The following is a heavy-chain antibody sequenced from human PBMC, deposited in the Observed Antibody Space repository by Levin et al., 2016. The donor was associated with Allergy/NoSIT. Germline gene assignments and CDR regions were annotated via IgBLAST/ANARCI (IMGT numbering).Heavy chain of an antibody. V-gene: IGHV3-66*04. J-gene: IGHJ3*01. CDR1: GFSVTQNH. Sequence: GGSLRLSCAASGFSVTQNHMTWVRQAPGKGLEWLCVIYNVASTFYAESVRNRFFISRDSGRNTLYLRMNSLIDEDTAVYYCARQHPDAEALDVWGHGTVVTVSS. CDR2: IYNVAST. CDR3: ARQHPDAEALDV.